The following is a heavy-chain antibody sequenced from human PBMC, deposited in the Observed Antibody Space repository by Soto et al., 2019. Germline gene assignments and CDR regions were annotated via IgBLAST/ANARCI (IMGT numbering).Heavy chain of an antibody. Sequence: SVKVSCKASGGTFSSYAISWVRQAPGQGLEWMGGIIPIFGTANYAQKFQGRVTITADESTSTAYMELSSLRSEDTAVYYCARAKGYAHGMDVWGQGTTVTVSS. CDR2: IIPIFGTA. J-gene: IGHJ6*02. D-gene: IGHD2-8*01. CDR1: GGTFSSYA. V-gene: IGHV1-69*13. CDR3: ARAKGYAHGMDV.